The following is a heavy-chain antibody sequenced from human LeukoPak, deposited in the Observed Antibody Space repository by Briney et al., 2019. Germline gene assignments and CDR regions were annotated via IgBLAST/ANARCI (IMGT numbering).Heavy chain of an antibody. CDR2: INHSGST. D-gene: IGHD3-22*01. CDR1: GGSFSGYY. CDR3: ARGDPPYDSSGYYHY. J-gene: IGHJ4*02. V-gene: IGHV4-34*01. Sequence: PSETLSLTCAVYGGSFSGYYWSWIRQPPGKGLGWIGEINHSGSTNYNPSLKSRVTISVDTSKNQFSLKLSSVTAADTAVYYCARGDPPYDSSGYYHYWGQGTLVTVSS.